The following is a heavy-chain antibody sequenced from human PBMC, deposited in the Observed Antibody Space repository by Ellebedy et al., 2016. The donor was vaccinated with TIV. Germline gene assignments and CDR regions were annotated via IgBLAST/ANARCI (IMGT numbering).Heavy chain of an antibody. Sequence: PGGSLRLSCTASGFTFSSYEMNWVRQAPGKGLEWVSYISSSGSTKNYADSVKGRFTISRDNAKKSLYLQMNSLRAEDTAVYYCARDRIDYGDYVDYWGQGTLVTVSS. CDR2: ISSSGSTK. CDR3: ARDRIDYGDYVDY. V-gene: IGHV3-48*03. CDR1: GFTFSSYE. D-gene: IGHD4-17*01. J-gene: IGHJ4*02.